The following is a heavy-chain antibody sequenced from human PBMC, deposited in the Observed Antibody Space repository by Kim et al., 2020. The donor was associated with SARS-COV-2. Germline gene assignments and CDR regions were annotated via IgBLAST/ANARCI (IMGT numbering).Heavy chain of an antibody. CDR1: GFIFSNYW. D-gene: IGHD3-9*01. Sequence: GESLKISCKGSGFIFSNYWIAWVRQMPGKGLEWMGIIYPGDSDTRYSPAFRGQVTISADKSLTTAYLQWSSLKASDTAMYYCARGRINDLLTGYYTNLYFDSWGQGTLVTVSS. CDR3: ARGRINDLLTGYYTNLYFDS. V-gene: IGHV5-51*01. CDR2: IYPGDSDT. J-gene: IGHJ4*02.